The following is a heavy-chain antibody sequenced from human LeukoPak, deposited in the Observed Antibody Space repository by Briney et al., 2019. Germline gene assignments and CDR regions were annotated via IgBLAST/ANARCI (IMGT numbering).Heavy chain of an antibody. CDR2: IYYSGST. CDR3: ARVTSRLGWFDP. D-gene: IGHD1-14*01. J-gene: IGHJ5*02. V-gene: IGHV4-39*07. Sequence: SETLSLTCTVSGGSISSSSYYWGWIRQPPGKGLEWIGSIYYSGSTYYNLSLKSRVTISVDTSKNQFSLKLRSVTAADTAVYYCARVTSRLGWFDPWGQGTLVTVSS. CDR1: GGSISSSSYY.